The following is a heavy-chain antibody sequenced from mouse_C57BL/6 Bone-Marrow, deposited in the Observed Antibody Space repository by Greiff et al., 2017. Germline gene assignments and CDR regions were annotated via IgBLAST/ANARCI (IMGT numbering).Heavy chain of an antibody. CDR2: IYPRSGNT. CDR1: GYTFTSYG. D-gene: IGHD2-10*01. V-gene: IGHV1-81*01. J-gene: IGHJ4*01. CDR3: AREGLLSMDY. Sequence: QVQLQQPGAELARPGASVKLSCKASGYTFTSYGISWVKQRTGQGLEWIGEIYPRSGNTYYNEKLKGKATLTADKSSSTAYMELRSLTSEDSAVYFCAREGLLSMDYWGQGTSVTVSS.